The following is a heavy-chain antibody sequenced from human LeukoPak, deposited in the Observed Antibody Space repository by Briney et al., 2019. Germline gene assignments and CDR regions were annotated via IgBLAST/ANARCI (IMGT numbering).Heavy chain of an antibody. J-gene: IGHJ4*02. V-gene: IGHV4-39*01. CDR3: ATLGLLRGAGFNLATHFDF. D-gene: IGHD1-26*01. CDR1: GVSISNNYFY. CDR2: VHHTGST. Sequence: NPSETQSLSCSVSGVSISNNYFYWAWIRQPPGQGLELIGYVHHTGSTFHNSSLKSRVTISADTSQNQFSLSLTSVTAADTAVYYCATLGLLRGAGFNLATHFDFWGQGTLVTVSS.